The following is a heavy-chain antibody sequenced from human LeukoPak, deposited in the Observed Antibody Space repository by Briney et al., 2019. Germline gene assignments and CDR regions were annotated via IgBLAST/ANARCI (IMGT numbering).Heavy chain of an antibody. CDR1: GFTFSIYS. Sequence: QPGGSLRLSCAASGFTFSIYSMNWVRQAPGKGLEWVSYISSSSSTIHYADSVKGRFTISRDNTKNSLYLQMNRLRAEDTAVYYCARGGYCSSTSCSVSDYWGQGTLVTVSS. CDR2: ISSSSSTI. V-gene: IGHV3-48*01. J-gene: IGHJ4*02. CDR3: ARGGYCSSTSCSVSDY. D-gene: IGHD2-2*01.